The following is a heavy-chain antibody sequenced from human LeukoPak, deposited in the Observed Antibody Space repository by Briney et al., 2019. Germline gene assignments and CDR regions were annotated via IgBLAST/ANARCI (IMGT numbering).Heavy chain of an antibody. Sequence: ASVKVSCKASGYTFTSYDINWVRQATGQGLEWMGWMNPNSGNTGYAQKFQGRVTMTRNTSISTACMELSSLRSEDTAVYYCARVDSSSWYVQRYYYYYMDVWGKGTTVTVSS. D-gene: IGHD6-13*01. CDR1: GYTFTSYD. CDR2: MNPNSGNT. CDR3: ARVDSSSWYVQRYYYYYMDV. V-gene: IGHV1-8*01. J-gene: IGHJ6*03.